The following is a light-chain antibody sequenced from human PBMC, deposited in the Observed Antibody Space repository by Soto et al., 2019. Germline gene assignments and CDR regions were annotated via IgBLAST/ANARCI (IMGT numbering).Light chain of an antibody. V-gene: IGKV3-15*01. Sequence: EIVMTQSPATLSVSPGERATLSFRASQSVSTNLAWYQQKPGQAPRLLIFGASTRATGIPARFSGSGSGTDFTLTISSLQSEDFALYYCQHYNNWPLTFGQGTKVDIK. CDR1: QSVSTN. CDR2: GAS. CDR3: QHYNNWPLT. J-gene: IGKJ1*01.